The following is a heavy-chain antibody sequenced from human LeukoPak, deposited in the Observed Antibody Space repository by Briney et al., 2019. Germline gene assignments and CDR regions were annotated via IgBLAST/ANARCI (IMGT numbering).Heavy chain of an antibody. Sequence: GGSLRLSCVASGFTLRSYVMNWVRQTPGKGLEWVSSISGSGDSTFYADSVKGRFSISRDNSKNTLYLQMNSLRAEDTAVYYCAKAGAYSGSYLDYWGQGTLVTVSS. CDR1: GFTLRSYV. D-gene: IGHD1-26*01. CDR2: ISGSGDST. V-gene: IGHV3-23*01. J-gene: IGHJ4*02. CDR3: AKAGAYSGSYLDY.